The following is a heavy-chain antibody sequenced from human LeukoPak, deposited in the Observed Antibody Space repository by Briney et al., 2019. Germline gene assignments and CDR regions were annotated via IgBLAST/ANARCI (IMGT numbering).Heavy chain of an antibody. V-gene: IGHV3-7*05. Sequence: PGWSLRLSCAASGVTFSSSWMSWVRQAPGKGLEWLATIKQDGREKFYVDFLKGRFSISRDNGKNSLYLQMNSLGVDDTAVYYCAGGSGMDVWGQGTLVTVSS. CDR3: AGGSGMDV. CDR2: IKQDGREK. D-gene: IGHD5-18*01. CDR1: GVTFSSSW. J-gene: IGHJ4*02.